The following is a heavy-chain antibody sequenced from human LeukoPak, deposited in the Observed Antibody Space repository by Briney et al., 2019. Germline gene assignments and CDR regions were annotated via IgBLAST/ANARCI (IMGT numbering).Heavy chain of an antibody. CDR1: GYTFTGYY. D-gene: IGHD2-21*02. Sequence: ASVKVSCKASGYTFTGYYMHWVRQAPGQGLEWMGWINPNSGGTNYAQKFQGRATMTRDTFISTAYMELSRLRSDDTAVYYCARDEGLGSTLLVVTNLAAFDIWGQGTMVTVSS. V-gene: IGHV1-2*02. J-gene: IGHJ3*02. CDR3: ARDEGLGSTLLVVTNLAAFDI. CDR2: INPNSGGT.